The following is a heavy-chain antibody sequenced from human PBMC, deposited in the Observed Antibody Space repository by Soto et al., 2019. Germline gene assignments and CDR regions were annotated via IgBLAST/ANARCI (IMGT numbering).Heavy chain of an antibody. D-gene: IGHD6-19*01. J-gene: IGHJ4*02. V-gene: IGHV3-7*01. CDR3: ARSRQWLVPYYFDY. Sequence: HPGGSLRLSCAASGFTFSSYWMSWVRQAPGKGLEWVANIKQDGSEKYYVDSVKGRFTISRDNAKNSLYLQMNSLRAEDTAVYYCARSRQWLVPYYFDYWGQGTLVTVSS. CDR2: IKQDGSEK. CDR1: GFTFSSYW.